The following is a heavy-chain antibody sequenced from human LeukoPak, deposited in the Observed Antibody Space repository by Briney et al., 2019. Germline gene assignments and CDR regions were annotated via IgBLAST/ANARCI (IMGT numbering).Heavy chain of an antibody. J-gene: IGHJ4*02. V-gene: IGHV1-69*06. D-gene: IGHD3-22*01. Sequence: SVKVSCKASGGTFSSYAISWVRQAPGQGLEWMGGIIPIFGTANYAQKFQGRVTITADKSTSTAYMELSSLRSEDTVVYYCARARKYYYDSSGQDYYFDYWGQGTLVTVSS. CDR2: IIPIFGTA. CDR3: ARARKYYYDSSGQDYYFDY. CDR1: GGTFSSYA.